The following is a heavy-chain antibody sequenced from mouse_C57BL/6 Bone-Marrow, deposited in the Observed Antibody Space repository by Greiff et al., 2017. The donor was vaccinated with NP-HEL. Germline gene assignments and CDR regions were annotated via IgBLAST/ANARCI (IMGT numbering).Heavy chain of an antibody. Sequence: EVQVVESGGGLVKPGGSLKLSCAASGFTFSDYGMHWVRQAPEQGLEWVAYISSGSSNIDYAATVKGRFTISRDNAKNTLFLQMTSLRSEDTAMYYCARPMDWYVDVWGTGTTVTVSS. CDR2: ISSGSSNI. CDR3: ARPMDWYVDV. V-gene: IGHV5-17*01. J-gene: IGHJ1*03. CDR1: GFTFSDYG. D-gene: IGHD1-1*02.